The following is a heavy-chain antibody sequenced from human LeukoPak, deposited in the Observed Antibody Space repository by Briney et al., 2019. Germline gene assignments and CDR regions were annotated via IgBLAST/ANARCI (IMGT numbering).Heavy chain of an antibody. CDR3: TTGVGAYHFDY. V-gene: IGHV3-15*01. CDR2: IKSKTDGGTT. J-gene: IGHJ4*02. Sequence: PGGSLRLSCAASGFTCSNAWMKWVRQAPGKGLEWVGRIKSKTDGGTTDYAAPVKGRFTISRDDSKNTLYLQMNSLKTEDTAVYYCTTGVGAYHFDYWGQGTLVTVSS. D-gene: IGHD1-26*01. CDR1: GFTCSNAW.